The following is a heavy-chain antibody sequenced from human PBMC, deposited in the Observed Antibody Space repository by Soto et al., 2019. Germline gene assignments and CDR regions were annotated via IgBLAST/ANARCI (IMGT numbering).Heavy chain of an antibody. V-gene: IGHV1-8*01. J-gene: IGHJ4*02. CDR1: GNTFTSYD. D-gene: IGHD3-10*01. CDR2: INPNSGNI. CDR3: ARGRASGSYYLRDY. Sequence: QVQLVQSGAEVKKPGASVKVSCKASGNTFTSYDINWVRQATGHGLEWMGWINPNSGNIGYAQKFQGRVTMTRHPGLRPAYMEVSRLRSDDTAVYYCARGRASGSYYLRDYWGQGTLVTVSS.